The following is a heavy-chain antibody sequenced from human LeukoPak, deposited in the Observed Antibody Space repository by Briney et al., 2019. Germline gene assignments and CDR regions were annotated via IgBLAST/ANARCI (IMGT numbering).Heavy chain of an antibody. CDR3: ARGHCFGGDCYFDY. D-gene: IGHD2-21*02. J-gene: IGHJ4*02. Sequence: SETLSLTCTVSGGSISSYCWSWIRQPPGKGLEWIGYIYYSGTTNYNPSLKSRVTISVDTSKNQFSLKLSSVTAADTAVHYCARGHCFGGDCYFDYWGPGTLVTVSS. V-gene: IGHV4-59*12. CDR1: GGSISSYC. CDR2: IYYSGTT.